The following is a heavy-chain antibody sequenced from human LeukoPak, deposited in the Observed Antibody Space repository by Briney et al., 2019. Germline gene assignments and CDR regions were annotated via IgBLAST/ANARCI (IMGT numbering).Heavy chain of an antibody. CDR1: GFTVSSNY. CDR3: ARCVGTATDY. CDR2: IYSGDST. V-gene: IGHV3-53*01. D-gene: IGHD5-18*01. J-gene: IGHJ4*02. Sequence: GGSLRLSCAASGFTVSSNYMTWVRQAPGKGLEWVSVIYSGDSTYYADSVKGRFTISRDNSKNTLYLQMNSLRAEDTAVYYCARCVGTATDYWGQGTLVTVHS.